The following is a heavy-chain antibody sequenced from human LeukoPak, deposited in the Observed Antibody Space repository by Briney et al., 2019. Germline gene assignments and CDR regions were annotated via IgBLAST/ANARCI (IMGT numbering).Heavy chain of an antibody. J-gene: IGHJ4*02. Sequence: GGSLRLSCAASGFTFDDYAMHWVRQAPGKGLEWVSLISGDGGSTYYADSVKGRFTISRDNSKNSLYLQMNSLRTEDTALYYCAKDLYYDFWSGYDGAAGYWGQGTLVTVSS. CDR3: AKDLYYDFWSGYDGAAGY. V-gene: IGHV3-43*02. CDR1: GFTFDDYA. D-gene: IGHD3-3*01. CDR2: ISGDGGST.